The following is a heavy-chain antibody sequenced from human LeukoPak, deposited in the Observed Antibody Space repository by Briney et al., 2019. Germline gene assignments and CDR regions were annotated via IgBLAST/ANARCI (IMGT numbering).Heavy chain of an antibody. J-gene: IGHJ6*03. V-gene: IGHV3-53*01. CDR1: GFTVSSNY. CDR2: IYSGGST. D-gene: IGHD2-2*01. Sequence: GGSLRLSCAASGFTVSSNYMSWVRQAPGKGLEWVSVIYSGGSTYYADSVKGRFTISRDNSKDTLYLQMNSLRAEDTAMYYCARERLGYCSSTSCSNYMDVWGKGTTVTVSS. CDR3: ARERLGYCSSTSCSNYMDV.